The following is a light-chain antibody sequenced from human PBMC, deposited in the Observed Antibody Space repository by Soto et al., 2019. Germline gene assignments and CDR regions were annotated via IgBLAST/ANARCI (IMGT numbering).Light chain of an antibody. CDR3: QQYGSSLT. Sequence: EIVLTQSPATLSLSPGERATLSCRASQSVSSYLAWYQQKPGQAPRLLIYAASTRATGIPARFSGSGSGTDFTLTISRLEPEDFAVYYCQQYGSSLTFGGGTKVDIK. V-gene: IGKV3-20*01. J-gene: IGKJ4*01. CDR1: QSVSSY. CDR2: AAS.